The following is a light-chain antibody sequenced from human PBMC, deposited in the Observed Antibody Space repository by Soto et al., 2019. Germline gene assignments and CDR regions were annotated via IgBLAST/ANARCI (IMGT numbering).Light chain of an antibody. CDR3: LQHNAYPWT. CDR1: QDIRNN. Sequence: DIQMTQSPSSLPASVGDRVTITCRASQDIRNNLGWYQQEPGKAPKRLQGGVPSRFSGSGSGTEFTLTISSLQPEDFATYYCLQHNAYPWTFGQGTKVDIK. J-gene: IGKJ1*01. V-gene: IGKV1-17*01.